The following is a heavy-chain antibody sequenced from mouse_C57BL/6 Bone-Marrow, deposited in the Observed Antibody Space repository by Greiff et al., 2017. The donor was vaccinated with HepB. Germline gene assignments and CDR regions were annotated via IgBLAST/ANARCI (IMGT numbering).Heavy chain of an antibody. V-gene: IGHV1-75*01. CDR3: ARSNYSNWYFDY. CDR1: GYTFTDYY. D-gene: IGHD2-5*01. Sequence: VQLVESGPELVKPGASVKISCKASGYTFTDYYINWVKQRPGQGLEWIGWIFPGSGSTYYNEKFKGKATLTVDKSSSTAYMLLSSLTSEDSAVYFCARSNYSNWYFDYWGQGTTLTVSS. J-gene: IGHJ2*01. CDR2: IFPGSGST.